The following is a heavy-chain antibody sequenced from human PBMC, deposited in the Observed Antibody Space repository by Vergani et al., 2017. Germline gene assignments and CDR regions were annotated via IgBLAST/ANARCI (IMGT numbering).Heavy chain of an antibody. Sequence: EVQLVESGGGLVQPGGSLRLSCAASGFTFSSYWMSWVRQAPGKGLEWVANIKQDGSEKYYVDSVKGRFTISRDNAKNSLYLQMNSLRAEDTAVYYCARDQAERRTPFDYWGQGTLVTVSS. V-gene: IGHV3-7*01. CDR2: IKQDGSEK. D-gene: IGHD2-15*01. J-gene: IGHJ4*02. CDR3: ARDQAERRTPFDY. CDR1: GFTFSSYW.